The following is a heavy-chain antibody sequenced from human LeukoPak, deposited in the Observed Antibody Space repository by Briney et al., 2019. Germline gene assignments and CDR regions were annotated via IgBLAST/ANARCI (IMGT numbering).Heavy chain of an antibody. CDR1: GFTVITND. J-gene: IGHJ4*02. CDR2: LYSDGNT. Sequence: PAGSLRLSCAASGFTVITNDMTWVRQAPGKGLEWVSVLYSDGNTKYADSVQGRFTISRDNSKNTLYLEMNSLSPDDTAVYYCARGVELLAANTLAYWGQGTLVTVSS. CDR3: ARGVELLAANTLAY. V-gene: IGHV3-53*01. D-gene: IGHD1-7*01.